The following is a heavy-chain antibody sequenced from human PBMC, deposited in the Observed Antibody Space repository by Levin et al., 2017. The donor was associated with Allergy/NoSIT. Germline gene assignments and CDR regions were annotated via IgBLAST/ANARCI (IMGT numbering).Heavy chain of an antibody. CDR3: ARQVTDSSGRDSSGGYYYMDV. Sequence: SETLSLTCTVSGGSITSRSFYWGWVRQPPGMGLEWIGSIYYTGSTYYNPSLKSRVTISTDTSKNHFSLRLSSVTAADTAVYYCARQVTDSSGRDSSGGYYYMDVWGKGTTVTVSS. D-gene: IGHD6-19*01. V-gene: IGHV4-39*01. CDR2: IYYTGST. CDR1: GGSITSRSFY. J-gene: IGHJ6*03.